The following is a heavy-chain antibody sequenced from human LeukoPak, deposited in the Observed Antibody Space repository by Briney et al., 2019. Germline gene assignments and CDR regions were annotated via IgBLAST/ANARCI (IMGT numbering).Heavy chain of an antibody. Sequence: GGSLRLSCAASGFTFSSYSMNWVRQAPGKGLEWVAYIGSSSSTIFYADSVKGRFTISRDNAKNSLYLQMNSLRAEDTAVYYCAKDMYSSGWYGFYYYYMDVWGKGTTVTVSS. D-gene: IGHD6-19*01. CDR3: AKDMYSSGWYGFYYYYMDV. V-gene: IGHV3-48*01. J-gene: IGHJ6*03. CDR1: GFTFSSYS. CDR2: IGSSSSTI.